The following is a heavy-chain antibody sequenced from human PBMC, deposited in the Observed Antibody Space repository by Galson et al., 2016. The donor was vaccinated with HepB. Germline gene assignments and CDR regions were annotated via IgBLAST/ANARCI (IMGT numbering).Heavy chain of an antibody. D-gene: IGHD6-19*01. J-gene: IGHJ4*02. CDR3: ARQIVGGLGSGWHYFDY. CDR2: MWLGDSGASDT. Sequence: QSGAEVKKPGESLKISCRGSGYTFDSYWIGWVRQMPGKGLEWMAIMWLGDSGASDTKYSPSFQGQVTISADMSIRTAYLHFYSLKASDTAIYYCARQIVGGLGSGWHYFDYWGQGALVTVSS. CDR1: GYTFDSYW. V-gene: IGHV5-51*01.